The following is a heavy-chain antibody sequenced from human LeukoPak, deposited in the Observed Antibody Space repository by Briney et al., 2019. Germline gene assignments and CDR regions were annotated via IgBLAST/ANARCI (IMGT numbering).Heavy chain of an antibody. CDR2: INPSGGST. CDR3: ARDRYAHSSSWAPGYNWFDP. CDR1: GYTFTSYY. J-gene: IGHJ5*02. V-gene: IGHV1-46*01. D-gene: IGHD6-13*01. Sequence: ASVKVSFKASGYTFTSYYMHWVRQAPGQGLEWMGIINPSGGSTSYAQKFQGRVTMTRDTSTSTVYMELSSLRSEDTAVYYCARDRYAHSSSWAPGYNWFDPWGQGTLVTVSS.